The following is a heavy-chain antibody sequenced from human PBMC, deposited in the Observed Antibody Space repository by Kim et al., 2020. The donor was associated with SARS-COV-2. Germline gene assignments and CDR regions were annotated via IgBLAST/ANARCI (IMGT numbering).Heavy chain of an antibody. CDR3: AGGPNNSPFDY. CDR1: GFTFSSYE. V-gene: IGHV3-48*03. D-gene: IGHD3-16*01. Sequence: GGSLRLSCTASGFTFSSYEMNWVRQAPGKGLEWVSYIIGSGTTIYYADSVRGRFTISRDNDKNSLFLQMNSLRAEDTAVYYCAGGPNNSPFDYRGQGTLV. CDR2: IIGSGTTI. J-gene: IGHJ4*02.